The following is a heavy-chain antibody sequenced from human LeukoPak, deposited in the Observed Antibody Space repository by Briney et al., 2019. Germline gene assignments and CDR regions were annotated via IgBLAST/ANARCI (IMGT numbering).Heavy chain of an antibody. CDR1: GFTFSSYY. CDR2: INPRDGST. CDR3: ARDSLQTRYNWNDEGRKNWFDP. V-gene: IGHV1-46*04. D-gene: IGHD1-1*01. Sequence: ASVKVSCKASGFTFSSYYIQWMRQAPGQGLEWMAIINPRDGSTKSTEKLQGRVTMTADTSTGTVHMELSSLRSEDTAVYYCARDSLQTRYNWNDEGRKNWFDPWGQGTLVTVSS. J-gene: IGHJ5*02.